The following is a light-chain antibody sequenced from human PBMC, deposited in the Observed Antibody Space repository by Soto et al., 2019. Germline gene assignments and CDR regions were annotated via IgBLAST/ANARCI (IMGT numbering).Light chain of an antibody. Sequence: DIQMTQSPSTLSASVGDRVTIACRASQSISSWLAWYQQKPGKAPKLLIYDASSLESGVPSRFSGSGSGTEFTLTISSLQPFDFATYYCQQYNSYSRTFCQGTKVDIK. CDR1: QSISSW. CDR2: DAS. CDR3: QQYNSYSRT. V-gene: IGKV1-5*01. J-gene: IGKJ1*01.